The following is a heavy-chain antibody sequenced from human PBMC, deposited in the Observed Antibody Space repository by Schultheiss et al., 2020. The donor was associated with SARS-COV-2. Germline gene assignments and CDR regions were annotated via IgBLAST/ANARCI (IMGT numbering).Heavy chain of an antibody. J-gene: IGHJ5*02. CDR1: GGSISSYY. CDR2: IYTSGST. V-gene: IGHV4-4*07. D-gene: IGHD3-16*02. Sequence: SETLSLTCTVSGGSISSYYWSWIRQPAGKGLEWIGRIYTSGSTSYNPSLKSRVTMSVDTSKNQFSLKLSSVTAADTAVYYCARDYVWGSYRQEVDSGYWFDPWGQGTLVTVSS. CDR3: ARDYVWGSYRQEVDSGYWFDP.